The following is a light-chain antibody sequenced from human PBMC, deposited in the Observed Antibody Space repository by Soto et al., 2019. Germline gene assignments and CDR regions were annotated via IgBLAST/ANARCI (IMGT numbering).Light chain of an antibody. Sequence: DIQMTQSPSTLSASVGDRVTITCRASQSISSWLAWYQQKPGKAPKLLIYKASSIESGVPSRFSGLGPDTEFTFTIRSLQSDDFATYHCQQYNSYWPFVQGTKVAIK. CDR1: QSISSW. CDR3: QQYNSYWP. J-gene: IGKJ1*01. V-gene: IGKV1-5*03. CDR2: KAS.